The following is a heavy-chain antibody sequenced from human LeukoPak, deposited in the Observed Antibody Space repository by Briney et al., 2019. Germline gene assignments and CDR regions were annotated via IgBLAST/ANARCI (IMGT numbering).Heavy chain of an antibody. Sequence: GGSLRLSCAASGFTFSSYWMSWVRQAPGKGLEWVANIKQDGSEKYYVDSVKGRFTISRDNAKNSLYLQMNSLRAEDTAVYYCAREVGGVWSGYYFDYWGQGTLVTVSS. V-gene: IGHV3-7*01. CDR2: IKQDGSEK. CDR1: GFTFSSYW. J-gene: IGHJ4*02. CDR3: AREVGGVWSGYYFDY. D-gene: IGHD3-3*01.